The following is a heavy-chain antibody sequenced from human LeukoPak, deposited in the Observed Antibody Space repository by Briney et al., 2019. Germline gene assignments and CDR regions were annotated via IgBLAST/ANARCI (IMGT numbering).Heavy chain of an antibody. Sequence: GGSLRLSCAASGFTVSSNYMSWVRQAPGKGLEWVSVIYSGGSTYYADSVKGRFTISRDNSKNTLYLQMNSLRAEDTAVYYCARDAQRLVKGTDAFDIWGQGTMVTVSS. CDR2: IYSGGST. D-gene: IGHD6-13*01. CDR1: GFTVSSNY. V-gene: IGHV3-66*01. J-gene: IGHJ3*02. CDR3: ARDAQRLVKGTDAFDI.